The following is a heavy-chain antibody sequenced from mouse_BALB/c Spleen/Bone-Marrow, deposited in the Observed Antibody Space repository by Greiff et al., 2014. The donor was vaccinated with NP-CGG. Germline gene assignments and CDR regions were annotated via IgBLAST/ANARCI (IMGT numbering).Heavy chain of an antibody. V-gene: IGHV5-17*02. CDR2: ISSGSSTI. CDR1: GFTFSSFG. Sequence: EVQRVESGGGLVQPGGSRKLSCAASGFTFSSFGMHWVRQAPEKGLEWVAYISSGSSTIYYADTVKGRFTISRDNPKNTLFLQMTSLRSEDTAMYYCARWGYHYAMDYWGQGTSVTVSS. CDR3: ARWGYHYAMDY. J-gene: IGHJ4*01.